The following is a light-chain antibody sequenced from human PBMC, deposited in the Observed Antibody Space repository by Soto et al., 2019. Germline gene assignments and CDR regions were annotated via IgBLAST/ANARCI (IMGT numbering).Light chain of an antibody. J-gene: IGKJ2*01. CDR1: QSISSE. Sequence: EIVMTQSPATLSVSPGERATLSCRASQSISSELPWYQQRPGQPPRLLIYGASPRATGVPDRFTGSGSGSDFTLTISGLQSEDCAVYYCQQGHNWPLTFGQGTRLEI. V-gene: IGKV3-15*01. CDR3: QQGHNWPLT. CDR2: GAS.